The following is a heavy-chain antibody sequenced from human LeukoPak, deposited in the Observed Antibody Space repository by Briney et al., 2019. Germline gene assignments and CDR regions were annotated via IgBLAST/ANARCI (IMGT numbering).Heavy chain of an antibody. CDR1: GFIFSNYA. CDR3: AKWGDYDVLTGYYVSDF. Sequence: PGASLRLSCAASGFIFSNYAMYWVRQAPGKGLEWVSAISGRSGSTYYADSVKGRFTTSRDSSKNTLYLQMNSLRADDTAVYYCAKWGDYDVLTGYYVSDFWGQGTLVTVSS. V-gene: IGHV3-23*01. CDR2: ISGRSGST. J-gene: IGHJ4*02. D-gene: IGHD3-9*01.